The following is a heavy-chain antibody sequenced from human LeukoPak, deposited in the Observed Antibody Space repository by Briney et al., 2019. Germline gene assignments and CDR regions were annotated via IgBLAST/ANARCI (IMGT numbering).Heavy chain of an antibody. J-gene: IGHJ4*02. CDR2: ISSSSSYI. D-gene: IGHD6-6*01. Sequence: GGSLRLSCAASGFTFSSYSMNWVRQAPGKGLEWVSSISSSSSYIYYADSVKGRFAISRDNAKNSLYLQMNGLRAEDTAVYYCARVRWDSSSSDHWGQGTLVTVSS. V-gene: IGHV3-21*01. CDR3: ARVRWDSSSSDH. CDR1: GFTFSSYS.